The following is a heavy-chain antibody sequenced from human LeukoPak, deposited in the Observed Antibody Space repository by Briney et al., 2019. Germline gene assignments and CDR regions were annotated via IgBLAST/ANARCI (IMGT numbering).Heavy chain of an antibody. CDR3: ARGLLGTTTSYFDY. CDR2: ITYDGSNK. D-gene: IGHD1-26*01. J-gene: IGHJ4*02. Sequence: GSLRLSCAASGFTFSSYVMHWVRQAPGKGLEWVAVITYDGSNKYYAESVKGRFTISRDNSKNTLDLQMNSLRAEDTAVYYCARGLLGTTTSYFDYWGQGTLVTVSS. V-gene: IGHV3-30-3*01. CDR1: GFTFSSYV.